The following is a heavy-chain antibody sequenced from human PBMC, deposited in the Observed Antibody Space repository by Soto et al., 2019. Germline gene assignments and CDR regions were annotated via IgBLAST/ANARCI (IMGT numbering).Heavy chain of an antibody. Sequence: EASVEVSCKASGYTFTDYYMHWVRRAPGQGLEWMGWINPNSGGTNYAQKFQGRVTMTRDTSISTAYMELSRLRSDDTAVYYCAKVVPAARDAFDIWGQGTMVTVSS. CDR3: AKVVPAARDAFDI. V-gene: IGHV1-2*02. J-gene: IGHJ3*02. D-gene: IGHD2-2*01. CDR1: GYTFTDYY. CDR2: INPNSGGT.